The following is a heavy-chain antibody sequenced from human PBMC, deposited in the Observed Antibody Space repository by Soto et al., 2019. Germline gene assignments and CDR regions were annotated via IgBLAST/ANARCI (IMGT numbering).Heavy chain of an antibody. J-gene: IGHJ6*03. Sequence: GGSLRLSCAASGFTFSSDARSWVRQAPRKGLEGVSAISGSGGRTYYADSVKGRFTISRENSKNTLYLKMNSLRAEDTAVYYCAKDRGRGGTSYYYMDVWGKGTTVTVSS. CDR3: AKDRGRGGTSYYYMDV. D-gene: IGHD3-16*01. CDR1: GFTFSSDA. CDR2: ISGSGGRT. V-gene: IGHV3-23*01.